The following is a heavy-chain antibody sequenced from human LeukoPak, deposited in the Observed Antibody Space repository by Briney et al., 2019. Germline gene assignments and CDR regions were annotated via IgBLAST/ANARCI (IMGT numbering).Heavy chain of an antibody. V-gene: IGHV4-4*02. CDR1: GGSISSTHW. D-gene: IGHD2-2*01. J-gene: IGHJ4*02. Sequence: SETLSLTCAVSGGSISSTHWWSWVRQPPGKGLEWIGEIYHSGSTNYNPSLKSRVTISVDKSKNQFSLKLSSVTAADTAVYYCVVVVPAAILDYWGQGTLVTVSS. CDR3: VVVVPAAILDY. CDR2: IYHSGST.